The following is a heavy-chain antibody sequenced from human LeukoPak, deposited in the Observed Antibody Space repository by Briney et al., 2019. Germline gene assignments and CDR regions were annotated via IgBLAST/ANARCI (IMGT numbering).Heavy chain of an antibody. V-gene: IGHV3-7*01. CDR3: ARDLFSGTYHEDL. CDR1: GLNLDDYG. J-gene: IGHJ4*02. D-gene: IGHD1-26*01. CDR2: IKQDGSEK. Sequence: TLPCAASGLNLDDYGMRWVGPAPGKGVEWVANIKQDGSEKYYVDSVKGRFHISRDDAKNPLYRQMHSLRGEDTGVYFWARDLFSGTYHEDLWGQGTLVIVPS.